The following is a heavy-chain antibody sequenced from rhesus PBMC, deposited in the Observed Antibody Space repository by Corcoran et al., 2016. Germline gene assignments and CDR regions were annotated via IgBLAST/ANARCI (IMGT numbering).Heavy chain of an antibody. CDR1: GASISSNY. V-gene: IGHV4-147*01. Sequence: QVQLQESGPGLVKPSETLSLTCAVSGASISSNYWSWIRQPPGKGLEWIGYIFGGGGSTSHNPSLKSRVTISKDTSKNQFSLKLSSVTAADTAVYYCARSRFGDTVGTVNFYLDYWGQGVLVTVSS. D-gene: IGHD5-42*01. CDR2: IFGGGGST. J-gene: IGHJ4*01. CDR3: ARSRFGDTVGTVNFYLDY.